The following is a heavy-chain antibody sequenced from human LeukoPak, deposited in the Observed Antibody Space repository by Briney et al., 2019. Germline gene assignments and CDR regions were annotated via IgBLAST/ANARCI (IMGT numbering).Heavy chain of an antibody. CDR3: ARQDYGDYFKY. CDR2: ISGSGGIT. Sequence: GGSLRLSCAASGFTFSTYGMSWVRQAPGKGLEWVSVISGSGGITFYADSVKGRFAISRDYSKSTLYLQMNSLTTGDTAVYYCARQDYGDYFKYWGQGTPVTVSS. D-gene: IGHD4-17*01. V-gene: IGHV3-23*01. J-gene: IGHJ4*02. CDR1: GFTFSTYG.